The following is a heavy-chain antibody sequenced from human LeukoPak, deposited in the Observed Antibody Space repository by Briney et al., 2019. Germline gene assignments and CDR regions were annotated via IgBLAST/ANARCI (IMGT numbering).Heavy chain of an antibody. V-gene: IGHV3-74*01. CDR2: INRDGSGI. D-gene: IGHD6-19*01. CDR1: GFTFSSQW. CDR3: AREHSSGWDDY. Sequence: GGSLRLSCAASGFTFSSQWMHWVRQAPGKGLVWVSRINRDGSGIIYADSVKGRFTISRDNAKNTLYLQMNSLRAEDTAVYYCAREHSSGWDDYWGQGTLVTVSS. J-gene: IGHJ4*02.